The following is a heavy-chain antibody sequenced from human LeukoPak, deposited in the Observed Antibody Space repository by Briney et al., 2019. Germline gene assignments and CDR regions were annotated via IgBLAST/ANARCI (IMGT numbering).Heavy chain of an antibody. CDR2: IYYSGST. J-gene: IGHJ5*02. CDR3: ARQRLDLWDPEFAP. V-gene: IGHV4-39*01. CDR1: GGSISSSSYY. Sequence: SETLSLTCTVSGGSISSSSYYWGWIRQPPGKGLEWIGSIYYSGSTYYNPSLKSRVTISVDTSKNQFSLKLSSVTAADTAVYYCARQRLDLWDPEFAPWGQGTLVTVSS. D-gene: IGHD3-10*01.